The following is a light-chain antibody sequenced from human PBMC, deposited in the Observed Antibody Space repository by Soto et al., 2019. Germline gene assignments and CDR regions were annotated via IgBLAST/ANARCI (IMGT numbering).Light chain of an antibody. J-gene: IGLJ1*01. CDR3: SSYTSSSTLDV. CDR1: SSDFGGYNY. Sequence: QSVLTQPASVSGSPGQSITISCTGTSSDFGGYNYVPWYQQHPGKAPKLMIYEVSNRPSGVSNRFSGSKSGNTASLTISGLQAEDEADYYCSSYTSSSTLDVFGTGTKVTVL. CDR2: EVS. V-gene: IGLV2-14*01.